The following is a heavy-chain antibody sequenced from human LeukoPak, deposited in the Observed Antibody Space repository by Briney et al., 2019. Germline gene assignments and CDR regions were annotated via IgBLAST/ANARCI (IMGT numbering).Heavy chain of an antibody. D-gene: IGHD6-13*01. V-gene: IGHV3-30-3*01. J-gene: IGHJ4*02. Sequence: GGSLRLSCAASGFTFSSYAMHWVRQAPGKGLEWVAVISYDGSNKYYADSVKGRFTISRDNSKNTLYLQMDSLRAEDTAVYYCARDRHSSSWDTFDYWGQGTLVTVSS. CDR1: GFTFSSYA. CDR2: ISYDGSNK. CDR3: ARDRHSSSWDTFDY.